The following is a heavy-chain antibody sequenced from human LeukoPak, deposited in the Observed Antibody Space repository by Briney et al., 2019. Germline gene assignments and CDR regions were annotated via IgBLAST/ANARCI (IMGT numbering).Heavy chain of an antibody. Sequence: GESLKISCKGSGYSFTSYWIGWVRQMPGKGLEWMRIIYPGDSDTRYSPSFQGQVTISADKSIRIAYLQWHSLKASDTAMYYCAMAAAGGGYYFDYWGQGALVTVSS. CDR2: IYPGDSDT. D-gene: IGHD6-13*01. J-gene: IGHJ4*02. V-gene: IGHV5-51*01. CDR1: GYSFTSYW. CDR3: AMAAAGGGYYFDY.